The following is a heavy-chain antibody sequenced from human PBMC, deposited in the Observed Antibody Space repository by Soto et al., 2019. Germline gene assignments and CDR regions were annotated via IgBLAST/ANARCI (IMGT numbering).Heavy chain of an antibody. CDR2: TSYDGSNK. V-gene: IGHV3-30*19. Sequence: QVQLVESGGGVVQPGTSLRLSCVGSGFTFRRYVIHWVRQAPGKGLEWVALTSYDGSNKDYGDSVKGRFPISRDNSRNTVDLQMDSLRREDTDLYYCARWGTTGGLDVWGQGTLVSVSS. CDR1: GFTFRRYV. D-gene: IGHD4-17*01. CDR3: ARWGTTGGLDV. J-gene: IGHJ1*01.